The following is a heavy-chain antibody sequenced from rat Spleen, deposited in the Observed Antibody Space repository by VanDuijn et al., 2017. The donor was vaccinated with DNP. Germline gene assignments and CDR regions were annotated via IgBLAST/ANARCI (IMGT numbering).Heavy chain of an antibody. J-gene: IGHJ2*01. CDR2: IKTGGGST. Sequence: EVQLVGSGGGSVQSGRSLKVSCVVSGFTFNNYWMTWIRQVPGKGLEWVASIKTGGGSTYYPDSVKGRFTISRDNAKSTLYLQMDSLRSEETATYYCAKAGGYSPWYFDYWGQGVMVTVSS. D-gene: IGHD1-11*01. V-gene: IGHV5-31*01. CDR3: AKAGGYSPWYFDY. CDR1: GFTFNNYW.